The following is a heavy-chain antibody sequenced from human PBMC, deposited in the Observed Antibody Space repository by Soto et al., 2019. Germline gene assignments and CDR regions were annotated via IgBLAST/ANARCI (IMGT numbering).Heavy chain of an antibody. CDR2: MYYSGGT. J-gene: IGHJ4*02. Sequence: QVQLQESGPGLVKPSETLSLPCTVSGDSVSSSSYYWSWIRQPPGKGLEWIGYMYYSGGTNYNPSLKRRVPLSYDSSHDPCSLELGPVAVSDSAVCYCSGGSEKLLRQPKFDYRGQGT. CDR1: GDSVSSSSYY. D-gene: IGHD3-16*01. CDR3: SGGSEKLLRQPKFDY. V-gene: IGHV4-61*01.